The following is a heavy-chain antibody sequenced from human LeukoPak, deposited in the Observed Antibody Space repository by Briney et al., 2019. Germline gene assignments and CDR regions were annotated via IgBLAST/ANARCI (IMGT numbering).Heavy chain of an antibody. CDR2: IYSGGNT. CDR3: ARKSRLGYYFDY. D-gene: IGHD7-27*01. Sequence: GGSLRLSCAASGFTFSSYSMNWVRQAPGKGLEWVSVIYSGGNTYYADSVKGRFTISRDNSKNTLYLQMITLRAEDTAVYYCARKSRLGYYFDYWGQGTLVTVSS. J-gene: IGHJ4*02. CDR1: GFTFSSYS. V-gene: IGHV3-53*01.